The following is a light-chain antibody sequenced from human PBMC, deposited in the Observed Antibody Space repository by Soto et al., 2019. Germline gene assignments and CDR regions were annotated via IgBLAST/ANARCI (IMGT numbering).Light chain of an antibody. CDR3: QQYGNSRYT. J-gene: IGKJ2*01. CDR1: QSVSSTY. V-gene: IGKV3-20*01. CDR2: AAY. Sequence: EIGLTQSPGTLSLSTGERATLACRASQSVSSTYIAWDQQKPGPAPRLLIYAAYSRDNGIPDRFSGSGSGPDFTLTIRSLETEDFALDYCQQYGNSRYTFGKGNTLDIK.